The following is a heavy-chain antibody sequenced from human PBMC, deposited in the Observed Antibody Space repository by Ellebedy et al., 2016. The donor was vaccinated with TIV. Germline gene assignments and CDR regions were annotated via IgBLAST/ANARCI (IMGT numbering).Heavy chain of an antibody. J-gene: IGHJ4*02. V-gene: IGHV3-21*01. CDR2: IRSTGSDK. D-gene: IGHD4-17*01. CDR1: GLIFSNYN. Sequence: PGGSLRLSCVGSGLIFSNYNMNWVRQPPGKGLEWVSSIRSTGSDKYYAESVKGRFTISRDNAQNSLYLQMDSLRADDTAVYYCARAGDYNLLSPAGGYWGQGTLVTVSS. CDR3: ARAGDYNLLSPAGGY.